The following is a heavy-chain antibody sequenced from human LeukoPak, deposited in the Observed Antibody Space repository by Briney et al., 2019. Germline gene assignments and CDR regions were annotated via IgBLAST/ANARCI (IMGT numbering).Heavy chain of an antibody. CDR3: ARSLRYGSGSYYSDY. V-gene: IGHV1-2*06. Sequence: ASVKVSCKASGYTFTGYCMHWVRQAPGQGLEWVGRINPNSGGTNYAQKFQGRVTMTRDTSISTAYMELSRLRSDDAAVYYCARSLRYGSGSYYSDYWGQGTLVTVSS. CDR1: GYTFTGYC. J-gene: IGHJ4*02. D-gene: IGHD3-10*01. CDR2: INPNSGGT.